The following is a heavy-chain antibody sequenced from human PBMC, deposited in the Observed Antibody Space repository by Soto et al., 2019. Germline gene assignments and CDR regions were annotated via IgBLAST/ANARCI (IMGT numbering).Heavy chain of an antibody. CDR3: ARRNSSMWLYYYYYGMDV. V-gene: IGHV4-34*01. Sequence: SETLSLTCAVYGGSFSGYYWSWIRQPPGKGLEWIGEINHSGNTNYNPSLKSRVTISVDTSKNQFSLKLSSVTAADTAVYYCARRNSSMWLYYYYYGMDVWGQRTTVTVSS. CDR2: INHSGNT. J-gene: IGHJ6*02. D-gene: IGHD5-12*01. CDR1: GGSFSGYY.